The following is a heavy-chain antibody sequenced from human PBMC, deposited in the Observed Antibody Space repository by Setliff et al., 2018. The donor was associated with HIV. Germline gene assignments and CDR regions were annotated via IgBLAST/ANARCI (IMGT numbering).Heavy chain of an antibody. CDR2: INPNNGDT. V-gene: IGHV1-18*04. CDR1: GYTFTGYY. D-gene: IGHD5-12*01. Sequence: ASVKVSCKTSGYTFTGYYVHWVRQAPGQGLEWMGWINPNNGDTNYAQKLQGRVTMTTDTSTSTAYMELRSLRSDDTAVYYCARELYVDIVATIDPLGDDYYYYYYMDVWGKGTTVTGSS. CDR3: ARELYVDIVATIDPLGDDYYYYYYMDV. J-gene: IGHJ6*03.